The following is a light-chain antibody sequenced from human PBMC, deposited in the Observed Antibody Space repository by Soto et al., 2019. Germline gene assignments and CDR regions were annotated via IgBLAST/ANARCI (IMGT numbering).Light chain of an antibody. J-gene: IGLJ2*01. CDR2: LEGSGNY. V-gene: IGLV4-60*02. CDR1: SGHSTSM. CDR3: ETWDTNTRV. Sequence: QSVLTQSSSASASLGSSVKLTCTLSSGHSTSMIAWHQQQPGKAPRYLMRLEGSGNYNKGSGIPDRFSGSSSGADRCLTISNLQFEDEADYYCETWDTNTRVFGGGTKLTVL.